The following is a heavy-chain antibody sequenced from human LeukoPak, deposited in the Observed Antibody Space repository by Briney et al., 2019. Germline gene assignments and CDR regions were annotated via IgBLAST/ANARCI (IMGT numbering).Heavy chain of an antibody. CDR3: SGGYSYGDY. Sequence: PGGSLRLSCAASGFLFSSYGMNWVRQAPGKGLEWVTLIGSDGTNKYYADSVKGRFTISRDNSKNTLYLQMNSLRVEDTAVYYCSGGYSYGDYWGQGTLVTVSS. D-gene: IGHD5-18*01. CDR1: GFLFSSYG. V-gene: IGHV3-30*02. J-gene: IGHJ4*02. CDR2: IGSDGTNK.